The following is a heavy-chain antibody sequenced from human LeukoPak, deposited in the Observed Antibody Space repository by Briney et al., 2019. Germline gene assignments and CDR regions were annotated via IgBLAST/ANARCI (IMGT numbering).Heavy chain of an antibody. CDR3: ARGPYSSIWYEGHGMDV. CDR2: IYTSGAT. D-gene: IGHD6-13*01. CDR1: GGSISNYY. Sequence: SETLSLTCTVSGGSISNYYWSWIRQPAGQGLEWIGHIYTSGATNYRPSLKSRVTMSVDTSKNQFSLKLTSVTAADTAVYYWARGPYSSIWYEGHGMDVWGQGTTVSVS. V-gene: IGHV4-4*07. J-gene: IGHJ6*02.